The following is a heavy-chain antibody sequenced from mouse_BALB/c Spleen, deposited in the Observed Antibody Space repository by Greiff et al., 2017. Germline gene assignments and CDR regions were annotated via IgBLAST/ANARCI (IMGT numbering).Heavy chain of an antibody. CDR3: ARGHYDLDY. V-gene: IGHV5-6-5*01. Sequence: VQGVESGGGLVKPGGSLKLSCAASGFTFSSYAMSWVRQTPEKRLEWVASISSGGSTYYPDSVKGRFTISRDNARNILYLQMSSLRSEDTAMYYCARGHYDLDYWGQGTTLTVSS. CDR1: GFTFSSYA. D-gene: IGHD1-1*01. CDR2: ISSGGST. J-gene: IGHJ2*01.